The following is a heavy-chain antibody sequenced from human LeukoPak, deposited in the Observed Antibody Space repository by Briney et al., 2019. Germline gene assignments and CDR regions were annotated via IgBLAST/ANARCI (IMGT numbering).Heavy chain of an antibody. D-gene: IGHD4-17*01. J-gene: IGHJ4*02. V-gene: IGHV4-39*07. CDR2: IYYSGST. CDR3: AREYGDYDY. Sequence: WVRQAPGKGLEWIGSIYYSGSTYYNPSLKSRVTISVDTSKNQFSLKLSSVTAADTAVYYCAREYGDYDYWGQGTLVTVSS.